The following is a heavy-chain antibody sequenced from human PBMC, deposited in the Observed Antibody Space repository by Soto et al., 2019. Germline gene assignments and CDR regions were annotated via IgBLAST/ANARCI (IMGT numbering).Heavy chain of an antibody. J-gene: IGHJ6*02. CDR3: ARLRSNWNEPFYYYYGMDV. V-gene: IGHV5-51*01. D-gene: IGHD1-1*01. CDR2: IYPGDSDT. Sequence: GESLKISCKGSGYSFTSYWIGWVRQMPGKGLEWMGIIYPGDSDTRYSPSFQGQVTISADKSISTAYLQWSSLKASDTAMYYCARLRSNWNEPFYYYYGMDVWGQGTTVTVSS. CDR1: GYSFTSYW.